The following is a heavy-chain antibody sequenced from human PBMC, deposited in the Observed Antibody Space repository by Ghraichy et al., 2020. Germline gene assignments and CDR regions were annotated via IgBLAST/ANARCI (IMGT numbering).Heavy chain of an antibody. V-gene: IGHV3-66*01. Sequence: GGSLRLSCAASGFTVSSNYMSWVRQAPGKGLEWVSVIYSGGSTYYADSVRGRFTISRDNPKSTLYLQMNSLRVEDTAVHYCARGEATAGTLLVYWGQGTLVTVSS. CDR1: GFTVSSNY. CDR3: ARGEATAGTLLVY. CDR2: IYSGGST. J-gene: IGHJ4*02. D-gene: IGHD6-13*01.